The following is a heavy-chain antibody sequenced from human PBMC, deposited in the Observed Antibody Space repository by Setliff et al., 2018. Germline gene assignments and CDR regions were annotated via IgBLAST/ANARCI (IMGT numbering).Heavy chain of an antibody. V-gene: IGHV3-74*01. J-gene: IGHJ4*02. CDR1: GFNFNKYW. CDR2: INGDATIA. Sequence: PGGSLRLSCTVYGFNFNKYWMYWVRQAPGKGLEWVSRINGDATIAHYADSVKGRFTISRDNARNALYLQMNSLRAEDTAVYYCAKPVLSPFDYWGQGTLVTVSS. D-gene: IGHD2-2*01. CDR3: AKPVLSPFDY.